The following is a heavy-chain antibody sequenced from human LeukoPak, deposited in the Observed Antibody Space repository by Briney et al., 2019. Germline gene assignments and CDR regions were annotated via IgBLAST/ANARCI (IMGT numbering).Heavy chain of an antibody. V-gene: IGHV1-18*01. Sequence: ASVKVSCKASGYTFTSYGISWVRQAPGQGLEWMGWISAYNGNTNYAQKFQGRVTMTRDTSISTAYMELSRLTSDDTAVYYCARQYSSGWCYDYWGQGTLVTVSS. CDR1: GYTFTSYG. D-gene: IGHD6-19*01. CDR2: ISAYNGNT. J-gene: IGHJ4*02. CDR3: ARQYSSGWCYDY.